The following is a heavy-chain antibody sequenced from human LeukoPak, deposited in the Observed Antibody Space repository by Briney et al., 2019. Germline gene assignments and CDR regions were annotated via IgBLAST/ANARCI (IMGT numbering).Heavy chain of an antibody. CDR1: GGSFSGYY. CDR2: INHSGST. Sequence: SETLSLTCAVYGGSFSGYYWSWIRQPPGKGLEWIGEINHSGSTNYNPSLKSRVTISVDTSKNQFSLKLSSVTAADTAVYYCARHRMALRGSGSDEPVDYWGQGTLVTVSS. V-gene: IGHV4-34*01. D-gene: IGHD3-10*01. CDR3: ARHRMALRGSGSDEPVDY. J-gene: IGHJ4*02.